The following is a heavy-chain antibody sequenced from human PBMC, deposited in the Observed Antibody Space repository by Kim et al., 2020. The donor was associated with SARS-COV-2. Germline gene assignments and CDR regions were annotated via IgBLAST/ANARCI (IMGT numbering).Heavy chain of an antibody. D-gene: IGHD6-13*01. CDR3: AMLSSSSSWYWGVAENYYFDY. CDR1: GGSISSSSYY. V-gene: IGHV4-39*01. Sequence: SETLSLTCTVSGGSISSSSYYWGWIRQPPGKGLEWIGSIYYSGSTYYNPSLKSRVTISVDTSKNQFSLKLSSVTAADTAVYYCAMLSSSSSWYWGVAENYYFDYWGQGTLVTVSS. CDR2: IYYSGST. J-gene: IGHJ4*02.